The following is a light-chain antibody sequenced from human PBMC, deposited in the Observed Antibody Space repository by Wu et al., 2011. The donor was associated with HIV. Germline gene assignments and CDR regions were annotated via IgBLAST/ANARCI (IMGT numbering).Light chain of an antibody. Sequence: VGDRVTITCRASQGITKYLAWYQQKPGKAPRLLVFAASTLQSGVPSRFSGSGFETDFTLTISRLLPEDVATYYCQYYGGAPWTFGQGTKLEIK. CDR1: QGITKY. CDR2: AAS. CDR3: QYYGGAPWT. J-gene: IGKJ1*01. V-gene: IGKV1-27*01.